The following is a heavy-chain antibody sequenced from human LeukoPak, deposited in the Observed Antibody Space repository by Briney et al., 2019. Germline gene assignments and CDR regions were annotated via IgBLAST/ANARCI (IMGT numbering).Heavy chain of an antibody. Sequence: GGSLRLSCAASGFTVSSNYMTWVRQAPGKGLEWVSVIYSGGSTYYADSVKGRFTISRDNSKNTLFLQMNNLRAEDRAVYYCARDVREQLPPRWSYYDYMDVWGKGTTVTISS. CDR3: ARDVREQLPPRWSYYDYMDV. CDR1: GFTVSSNY. D-gene: IGHD6-13*01. J-gene: IGHJ6*03. CDR2: IYSGGST. V-gene: IGHV3-66*01.